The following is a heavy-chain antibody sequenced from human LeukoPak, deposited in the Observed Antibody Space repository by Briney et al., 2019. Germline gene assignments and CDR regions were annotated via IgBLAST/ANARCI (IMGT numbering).Heavy chain of an antibody. CDR1: GGSFSGYY. Sequence: SETLSLTCAVYGGSFSGYYWSWIRQPPGKGLEWIGEINHSGSTNYNPSLKSRVTISVDTSKNQFSLKLSSVTAADTAVYYCARGSLGLRRNWFDPWGQGTLVTVSS. J-gene: IGHJ5*02. V-gene: IGHV4-34*01. CDR3: ARGSLGLRRNWFDP. D-gene: IGHD1-7*01. CDR2: INHSGST.